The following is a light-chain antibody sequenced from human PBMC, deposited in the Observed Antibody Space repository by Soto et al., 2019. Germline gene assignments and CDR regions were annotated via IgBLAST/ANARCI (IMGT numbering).Light chain of an antibody. Sequence: QSVLTQPPSASGTPGQRVTISCSGSVSNIGSKSVNWYQQLPGTAPKLLIYSNDQRPSGVPDRFSGSKSGTSASLAISGLLSEDEADYYCAAWDASLHAYVFGTGTKLTVL. CDR1: VSNIGSKS. CDR3: AAWDASLHAYV. V-gene: IGLV1-44*01. CDR2: SND. J-gene: IGLJ1*01.